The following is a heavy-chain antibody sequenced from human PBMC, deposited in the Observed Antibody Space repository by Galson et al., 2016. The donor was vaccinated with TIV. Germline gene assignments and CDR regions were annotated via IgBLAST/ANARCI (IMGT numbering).Heavy chain of an antibody. CDR1: GVSFSIHG. D-gene: IGHD3-16*01. J-gene: IGHJ4*02. Sequence: SLRLSCAASGVSFSIHGMSWVRQAPGKGLEWVATISYTGTETYYPDSVKGRFTISRDTSKSTVYLQLNSLRGEDTAISYCTTDPPSLGWGQGTLVTVSS. CDR2: ISYTGTET. V-gene: IGHV3-23*01. CDR3: TTDPPSLG.